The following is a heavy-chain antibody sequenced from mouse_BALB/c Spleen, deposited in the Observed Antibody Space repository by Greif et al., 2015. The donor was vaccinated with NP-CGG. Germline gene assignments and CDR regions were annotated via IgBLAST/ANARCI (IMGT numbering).Heavy chain of an antibody. J-gene: IGHJ2*01. CDR1: GFAFSSYD. Sequence: EVQVVESGGGLVKPGGSLKLSCAASGFAFSSYDMSWVRQTPEKRLEWVATISSGGSYTYYPDSVKGRFTISRDNARNTLYLQMSSLRSEDTALYYCASPSTMTTPFDYWGQGTTLTVSS. D-gene: IGHD2-4*01. CDR2: ISSGGSYT. V-gene: IGHV5-9*02. CDR3: ASPSTMTTPFDY.